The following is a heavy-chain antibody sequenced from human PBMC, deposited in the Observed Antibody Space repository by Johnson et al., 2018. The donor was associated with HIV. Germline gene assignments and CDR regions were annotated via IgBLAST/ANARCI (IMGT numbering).Heavy chain of an antibody. CDR2: IYSGGST. CDR1: GFIVGTKY. J-gene: IGHJ3*02. CDR3: ASIDAFDI. V-gene: IGHV3-66*01. Sequence: VQLVESGGGLVQPGGSLRLSCAASGFIVGTKYMSWVRQAPGKGLAWVSVIYSGGSTYYADSVKGRFTISRDNSKNTLYLQMNSLRAEDTAVYYCASIDAFDIWGQGTMVTVSS.